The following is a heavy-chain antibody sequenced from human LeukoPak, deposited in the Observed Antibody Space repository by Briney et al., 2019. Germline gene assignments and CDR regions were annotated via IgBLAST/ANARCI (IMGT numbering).Heavy chain of an antibody. Sequence: GGLRLSCAASGVTFSSDSMSWGREGPGEGGEWGSYISSRSSTIYYADSVKGRFTTSRDNATNSLYLQINSLRAEDTAVYYCARKGGPLGPPFDNWGQGTLVTVSS. CDR2: ISSRSSTI. J-gene: IGHJ4*02. V-gene: IGHV3-48*04. D-gene: IGHD7-27*01. CDR3: ARKGGPLGPPFDN. CDR1: GVTFSSDS.